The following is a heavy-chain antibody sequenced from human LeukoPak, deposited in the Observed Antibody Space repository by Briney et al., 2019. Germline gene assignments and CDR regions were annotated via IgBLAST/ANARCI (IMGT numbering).Heavy chain of an antibody. CDR2: IRFDGSNK. CDR3: AKDYDFWSGYYSPTRGYFDY. V-gene: IGHV3-30*02. D-gene: IGHD3-3*01. J-gene: IGHJ4*02. Sequence: GGSLRLSCAASGFTFSSSGMHWVRQAPGKGLEWVAFIRFDGSNKYYADSVRGRFTISRDNSKNTLYLQMNSLRAEDAAVYYCAKDYDFWSGYYSPTRGYFDYWGQGTLVTVSS. CDR1: GFTFSSSG.